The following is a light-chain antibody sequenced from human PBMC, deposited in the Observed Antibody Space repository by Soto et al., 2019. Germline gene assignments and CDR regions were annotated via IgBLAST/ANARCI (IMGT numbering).Light chain of an antibody. CDR2: GAS. Sequence: ENVLTQSPGTLSLSPGERATLSCRASHSLSTRKLAWYQQKPDQAPSLLIYGASSRPTRIPDRFSGSGSGTDFTLSNSRLEHEDFAKYYCQQYGSSPMTFGQGTRLEIK. J-gene: IGKJ5*01. CDR1: HSLSTRK. V-gene: IGKV3-20*01. CDR3: QQYGSSPMT.